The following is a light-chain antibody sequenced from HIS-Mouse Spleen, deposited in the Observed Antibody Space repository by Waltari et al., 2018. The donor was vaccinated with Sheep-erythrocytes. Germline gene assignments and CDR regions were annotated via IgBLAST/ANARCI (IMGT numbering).Light chain of an antibody. CDR1: QSVSSY. V-gene: IGKV3-11*01. CDR3: QQRSNWPPLLT. J-gene: IGKJ3*01. Sequence: EIVLTQSPATLSLSPGERATLSCRASQSVSSYLAWYQQKPGQAPRLLIYDASNRATGIPARFSGRGSGTDFTLTISSLEPEDFAVYYCQQRSNWPPLLTFGPGTKVDIK. CDR2: DAS.